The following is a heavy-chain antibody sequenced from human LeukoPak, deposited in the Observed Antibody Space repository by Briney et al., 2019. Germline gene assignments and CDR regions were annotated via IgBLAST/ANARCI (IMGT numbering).Heavy chain of an antibody. CDR3: AGRWFFDC. D-gene: IGHD3-9*01. CDR2: TYYRSKRYN. Sequence: SQTLSLTCAMPGDSLFSNSASWNLTRQSPSRGLEWLGMTYYRSKRYNDYAASVKSRIPFNPDTSNDQFSLQLISVTPEETGVYYGAGRWFFDCWGQGTLVTVSA. CDR1: GDSLFSNSAS. V-gene: IGHV6-1*01. J-gene: IGHJ4*02.